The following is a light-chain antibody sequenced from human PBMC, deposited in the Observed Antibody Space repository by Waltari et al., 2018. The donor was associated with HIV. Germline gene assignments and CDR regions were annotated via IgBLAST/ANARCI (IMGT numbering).Light chain of an antibody. CDR1: QSISIS. CDR3: QQRSNWPIT. CDR2: DAS. Sequence: EIVLTQSPATLSLSPGERATLSSRASQSISISLAWYQQKPGQTPRLLIYDASSRASGIPARFSGSGSGTDFTLTISSLEPEDFAVYYCQQRSNWPITFGQGTRLEIK. J-gene: IGKJ5*01. V-gene: IGKV3-11*01.